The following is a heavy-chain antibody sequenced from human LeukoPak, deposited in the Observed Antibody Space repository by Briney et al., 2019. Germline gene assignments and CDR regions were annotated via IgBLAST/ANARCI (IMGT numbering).Heavy chain of an antibody. Sequence: GESLKISCKGSGYSFTSYWIPWVRQMPGKGLAWMGIIYPGDSNTRYSPSFQGQVTISADKSISTAYLQWSSLKASDTAMYYCARQEVGYCSSTSCSSFDCWGQGTLVTVSS. CDR2: IYPGDSNT. J-gene: IGHJ4*02. CDR1: GYSFTSYW. CDR3: ARQEVGYCSSTSCSSFDC. V-gene: IGHV5-51*01. D-gene: IGHD2-2*01.